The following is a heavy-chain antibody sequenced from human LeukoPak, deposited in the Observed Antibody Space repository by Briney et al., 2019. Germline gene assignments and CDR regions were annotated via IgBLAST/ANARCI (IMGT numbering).Heavy chain of an antibody. V-gene: IGHV1-18*01. J-gene: IGHJ4*02. CDR3: ARDGTSKDDY. Sequence: ASVTDSRMSSGYTYSHFGINWVRQACGQGLEGMGWISGNNNNPNYGQRFQSRFTVNTDSSTSTDYMELRHLRFDDTAVDYCARDGTSKDDYRGQGTPVTVA. CDR1: GYTYSHFG. CDR2: ISGNNNNP. D-gene: IGHD1-26*01.